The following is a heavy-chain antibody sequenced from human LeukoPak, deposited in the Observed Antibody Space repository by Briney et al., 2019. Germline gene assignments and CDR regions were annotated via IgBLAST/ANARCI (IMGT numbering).Heavy chain of an antibody. CDR1: GGSFSGYY. J-gene: IGHJ4*02. V-gene: IGHV4-34*01. CDR3: ARAVEMVRGVITVWFDY. CDR2: INHSGST. D-gene: IGHD3-10*01. Sequence: PSETLSLTCAVYGGSFSGYYWSWIRQPPGKGLEWIGEINHSGSTNYNPSLKSRVTISVDTSKNQFSLKLSSVTAADTAVYYCARAVEMVRGVITVWFDYWGQGTLVTVSS.